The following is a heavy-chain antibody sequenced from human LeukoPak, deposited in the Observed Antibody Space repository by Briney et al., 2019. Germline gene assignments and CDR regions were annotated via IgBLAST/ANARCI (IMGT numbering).Heavy chain of an antibody. Sequence: PGGSLRLSCAASGFTFSSYAMHWVRQAPGKGLEWVAVISYDGSNKYYADSVKGRFTIFRDNSKNTLYLQMNSLRAEDTAVYYCAKEASSGNFVTIDCWGQGALVTVSS. CDR2: ISYDGSNK. J-gene: IGHJ4*02. V-gene: IGHV3-30*04. CDR1: GFTFSSYA. D-gene: IGHD1-26*01. CDR3: AKEASSGNFVTIDC.